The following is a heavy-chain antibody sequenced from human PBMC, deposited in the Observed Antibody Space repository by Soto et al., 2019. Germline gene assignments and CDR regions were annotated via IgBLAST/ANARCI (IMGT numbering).Heavy chain of an antibody. J-gene: IGHJ6*02. D-gene: IGHD2-15*01. Sequence: GGSLRLSCAASGFTFSSYAMSWVRQAPGKGLEWVSAISGSGGSTYYADSVKGRFTISRDNSKNTLYLQMNSLRAEDTAVYYCAKYKIVVVADYYSYYGMDVWGQGTTVTVSS. CDR2: ISGSGGST. V-gene: IGHV3-23*01. CDR1: GFTFSSYA. CDR3: AKYKIVVVADYYSYYGMDV.